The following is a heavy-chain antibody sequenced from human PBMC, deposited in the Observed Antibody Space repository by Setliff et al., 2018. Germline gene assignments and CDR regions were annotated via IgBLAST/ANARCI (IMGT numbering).Heavy chain of an antibody. D-gene: IGHD2-21*02. CDR3: ARLEAVTFILHY. CDR1: GYSISSGYI. V-gene: IGHV4-38-2*02. CDR2: IYHSGST. J-gene: IGHJ4*02. Sequence: PSETLSLTCTVSGYSISSGYIWGWIRQPPRKGLEWIGSIYHSGSTYYNPSLKSRVTMSVDTSKNQFSLKLSSVTAADMAVYYCARLEAVTFILHYWGQGTLVTVSS.